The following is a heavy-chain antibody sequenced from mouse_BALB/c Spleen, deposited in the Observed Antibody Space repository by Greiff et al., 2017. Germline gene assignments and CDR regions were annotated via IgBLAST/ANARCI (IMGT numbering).Heavy chain of an antibody. V-gene: IGHV1-15*01. CDR3: TRWGDGYYGAMDY. CDR2: IDPETGGT. J-gene: IGHJ4*01. CDR1: GYTFTDYE. D-gene: IGHD2-3*01. Sequence: QVQLKQSGAELVRPGASVTLSCKASGYTFTDYEMHWVKQTPVHGLEWIGAIDPETGGTAYNQKFKGKATLTADKSSSTAYMELRSLTSEDSAVYYCTRWGDGYYGAMDYWGQGTSVTVSS.